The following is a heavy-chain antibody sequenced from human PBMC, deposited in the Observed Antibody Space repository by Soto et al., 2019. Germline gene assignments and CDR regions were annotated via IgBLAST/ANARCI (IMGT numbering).Heavy chain of an antibody. CDR1: GDSVSTGSKY. CDR3: ARSGGGSGWL. Sequence: SETLSLTCTVSGDSVSTGSKYWSCSRQPPGKPLEWIAYIYSSGSTNYNPSLKSRVTISRDTSKNQFSLKMTSVTAEDTAVYYCARSGGGSGWLGGQGTLVTVSS. V-gene: IGHV4-61*01. J-gene: IGHJ4*02. D-gene: IGHD6-19*01. CDR2: IYSSGST.